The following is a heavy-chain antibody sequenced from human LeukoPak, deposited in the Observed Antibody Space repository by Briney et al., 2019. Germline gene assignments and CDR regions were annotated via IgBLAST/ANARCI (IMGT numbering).Heavy chain of an antibody. CDR1: GFTFSSYG. V-gene: IGHV3-33*06. J-gene: IGHJ5*02. Sequence: GRSLRLSCAASGFTFSSYGMHWVRQAPGKGLEWVAVIWYDGSNKYYADSVKGRFTISRDNSKNTLYLQMNSLRAEGTAVYYCAKVSSSWFPSPWGQGTLVTVSS. CDR2: IWYDGSNK. D-gene: IGHD6-13*01. CDR3: AKVSSSWFPSP.